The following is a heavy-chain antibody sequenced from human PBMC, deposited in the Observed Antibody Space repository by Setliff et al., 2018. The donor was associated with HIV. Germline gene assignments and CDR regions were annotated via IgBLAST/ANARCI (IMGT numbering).Heavy chain of an antibody. J-gene: IGHJ4*02. CDR2: VSNGGDT. V-gene: IGHV4-59*01. D-gene: IGHD3-3*01. Sequence: ETLSLTCAVSGGSTNNYYLTWIRQPPGKGLEWIGSVSNGGDTNYNPSLKSRVSLSLDTSKTQFSLKLTSVTAADTAVYYCARGTYTTLFGVLMGGGLQYWGPGTLVTVSS. CDR1: GGSTNNYY. CDR3: ARGTYTTLFGVLMGGGLQY.